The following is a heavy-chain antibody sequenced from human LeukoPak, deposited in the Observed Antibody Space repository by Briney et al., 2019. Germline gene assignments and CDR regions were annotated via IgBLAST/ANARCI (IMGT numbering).Heavy chain of an antibody. CDR2: ISSSGSTI. CDR1: GFTFSNYE. V-gene: IGHV3-48*03. CDR3: ASIDGDGSGSYDY. Sequence: GGSLRLSCAASGFTFSNYEMNWVRQAPGKGLEWVSYISSSGSTIYYADSVKGRFTISRDNAKNSLYLQMNSLRAEDTAVYYCASIDGDGSGSYDYWGQGTLVTVSS. D-gene: IGHD3-10*01. J-gene: IGHJ4*02.